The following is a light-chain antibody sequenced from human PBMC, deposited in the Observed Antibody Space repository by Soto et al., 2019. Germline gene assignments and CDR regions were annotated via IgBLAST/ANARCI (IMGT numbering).Light chain of an antibody. J-gene: IGKJ4*01. V-gene: IGKV1-9*01. CDR3: QQLNSYPP. CDR1: QGISSY. Sequence: DIQLTQSPSFLAASVGDRVTITCRASQGISSYLAWYQQKPGKAPKLLIYAASTLQSGVPSRFSGSGSGTEFTLPISSLQPEDFATYYCQQLNSYPPFGGGTKVEIK. CDR2: AAS.